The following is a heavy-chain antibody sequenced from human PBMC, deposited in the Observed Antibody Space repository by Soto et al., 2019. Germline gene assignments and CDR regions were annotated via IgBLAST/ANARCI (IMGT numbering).Heavy chain of an antibody. CDR2: IYYSGST. CDR1: GGSISSYY. CDR3: AGVYGGKFAS. D-gene: IGHD4-17*01. J-gene: IGHJ4*02. Sequence: PSETLSLTCTVSGGSISSYYWSWIRQPPGKGLEWIGYIYYSGSTNYNPSLKSRVTISVDTSKNQFSLKLSSVTAADTAVYYCAGVYGGKFASRARGPLVPVSS. V-gene: IGHV4-59*01.